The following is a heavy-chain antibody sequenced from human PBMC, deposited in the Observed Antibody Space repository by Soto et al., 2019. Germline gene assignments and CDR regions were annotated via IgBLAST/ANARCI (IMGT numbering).Heavy chain of an antibody. CDR3: AIGGREYYDSSGYHYYGMDV. CDR2: MNPNSGNT. Sequence: ASVKVSCKASGYTFTSYDINWVRQATGQGLEWMGWMNPNSGNTGYAQKFQGRVTMTRNTSISTAYMELSSLRSEDTAVYYCAIGGREYYDSSGYHYYGMDVRGQGTTVTVSS. CDR1: GYTFTSYD. D-gene: IGHD3-22*01. V-gene: IGHV1-8*01. J-gene: IGHJ6*02.